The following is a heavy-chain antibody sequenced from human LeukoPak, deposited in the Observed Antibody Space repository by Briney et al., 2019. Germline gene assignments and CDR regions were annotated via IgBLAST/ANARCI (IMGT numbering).Heavy chain of an antibody. V-gene: IGHV4-39*01. Sequence: SETLSLTCTVSGVSISSSNSYWGWIRQPPGKGLEWIGSIYYSGNTYYNASLKSQVSISIDTSKNQFSLRLTSVTAADTAVYYCARGGYSSSWYRWFDPWGQGTLVTVSS. CDR2: IYYSGNT. CDR3: ARGGYSSSWYRWFDP. CDR1: GVSISSSNSY. J-gene: IGHJ5*02. D-gene: IGHD6-13*01.